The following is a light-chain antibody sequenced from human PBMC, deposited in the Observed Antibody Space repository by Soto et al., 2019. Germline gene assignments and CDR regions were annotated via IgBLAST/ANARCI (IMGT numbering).Light chain of an antibody. J-gene: IGKJ1*01. CDR3: QQYNNWPPWT. CDR1: QSVSSN. V-gene: IGKV3-15*01. CDR2: ATS. Sequence: EIVMTQSPATVSVSPGERATLSCRASQSVSSNLAWYQQKPGQAPRLLIYATSTRATGIPARFSGSGSGTEFTLTISSLQSEDFAVYYCQQYNNWPPWTFGQGTKVDIK.